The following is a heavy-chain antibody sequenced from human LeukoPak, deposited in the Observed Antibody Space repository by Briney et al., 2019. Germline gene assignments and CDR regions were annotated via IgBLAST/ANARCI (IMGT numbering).Heavy chain of an antibody. CDR2: IYSGGNT. CDR1: GFSVSSSY. CDR3: ARLGDYSDLLAGAFDP. D-gene: IGHD4-11*01. Sequence: GGSLRLSCAAAGFSVSSSYMSWVRQAPGKGLEWVSLIYSGGNTYYADSVEGRFTISRHNSKNTLYLQMLSLRPEDTAVYYCARLGDYSDLLAGAFDPWGQGTLVTVSS. J-gene: IGHJ5*02. V-gene: IGHV3-53*04.